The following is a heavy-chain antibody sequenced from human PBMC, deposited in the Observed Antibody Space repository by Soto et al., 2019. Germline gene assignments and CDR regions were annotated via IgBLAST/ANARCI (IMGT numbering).Heavy chain of an antibody. J-gene: IGHJ5*02. V-gene: IGHV6-1*01. Sequence: SQTLSLTCAISGDSVSSKTAAWNWIRQSPSRDLELLGRTYFRSKWYNDYAISVKSRITINPDTSKNQFSLLLNSVTPEDTAVYYCARVSFDHFVHWFDPWGQGTLVTVSS. CDR1: GDSVSSKTAA. CDR2: TYFRSKWYN. CDR3: ARVSFDHFVHWFDP. D-gene: IGHD3-9*01.